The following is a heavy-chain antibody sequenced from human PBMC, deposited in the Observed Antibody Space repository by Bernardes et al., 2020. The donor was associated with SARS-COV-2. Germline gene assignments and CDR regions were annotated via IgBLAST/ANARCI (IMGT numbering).Heavy chain of an antibody. V-gene: IGHV1-2*02. Sequence: ASVKVSCKTSGYIFTGYYVHWVRQAPGQGLEWMGWINPTSGVTIYAQKFQGSVTMTSDTSISTVYMYLSRLRSDDTAVYYCARGQAAGWGALDIWGQGTMVTVSS. D-gene: IGHD6-13*01. J-gene: IGHJ3*02. CDR3: ARGQAAGWGALDI. CDR2: INPTSGVT. CDR1: GYIFTGYY.